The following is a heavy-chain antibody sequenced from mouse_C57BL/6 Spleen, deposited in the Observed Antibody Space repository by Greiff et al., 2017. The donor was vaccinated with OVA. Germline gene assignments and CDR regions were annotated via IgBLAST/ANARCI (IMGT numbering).Heavy chain of an antibody. V-gene: IGHV1-61*01. CDR1: GYTFTSYW. Sequence: QVQLQQPGAELVRPGSSVKLSCKASGYTFTSYWMDWVKQRPGQGLEWIGNIYPSDSETHYNQKFKDKATLTVDKSSSTAYMQLSSLTSEDSAVYYCARRGNDYDGDWFAYWGQGTLVTASA. CDR3: ARRGNDYDGDWFAY. J-gene: IGHJ3*01. CDR2: IYPSDSET. D-gene: IGHD2-4*01.